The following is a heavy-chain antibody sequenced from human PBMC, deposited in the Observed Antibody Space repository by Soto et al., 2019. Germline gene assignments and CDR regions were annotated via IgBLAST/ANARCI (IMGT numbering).Heavy chain of an antibody. CDR2: ISSNGIGT. D-gene: IGHD6-6*01. CDR3: ARRARADYYYMDV. J-gene: IGHJ6*03. Sequence: EVQLVESGGGLAQPGGSLRLSCAASGFTFSSDAMDWVRQAPGKGLEYVSGISSNGIGTYYASSVNGRFTISRDNSRDTVYLQMDSLRPEDMAVYYCARRARADYYYMDVWGKVTTVTVS. CDR1: GFTFSSDA. V-gene: IGHV3-64*01.